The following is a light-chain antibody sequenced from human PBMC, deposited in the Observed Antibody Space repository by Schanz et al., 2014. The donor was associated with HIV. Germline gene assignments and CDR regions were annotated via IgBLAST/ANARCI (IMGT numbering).Light chain of an antibody. CDR2: EAS. CDR3: QQYSSYSPT. Sequence: DIQMTQSPSSLSASVGERVSISCRASQSISTWVAWYQQKPGKAPRLLIYEASILESGVSSRFSGSGSGTEFTLTINGLQPDDFATYYCQQYSSYSPTFGQGTKVEV. CDR1: QSISTW. V-gene: IGKV1-5*03. J-gene: IGKJ1*01.